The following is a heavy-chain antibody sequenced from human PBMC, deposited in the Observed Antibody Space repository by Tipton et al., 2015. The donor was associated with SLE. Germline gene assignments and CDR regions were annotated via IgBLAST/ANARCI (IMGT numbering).Heavy chain of an antibody. J-gene: IGHJ6*02. Sequence: GSLRLSCAASGFTFSSYSMNWVRQAPGKGLEWVSSISSSSSYIYYADSVKGRFTISRDNAKNSLYLQMNSLRAEDTAVYYCARARGELGGYYYGMDVWGQGTTVTVSS. D-gene: IGHD1-26*01. CDR2: ISSSSSYI. CDR1: GFTFSSYS. CDR3: ARARGELGGYYYGMDV. V-gene: IGHV3-21*03.